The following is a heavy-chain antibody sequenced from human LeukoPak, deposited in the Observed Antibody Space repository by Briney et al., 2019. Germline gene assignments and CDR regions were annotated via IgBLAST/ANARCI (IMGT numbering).Heavy chain of an antibody. CDR1: GYTLSTYW. Sequence: PGGSLRLSCAASGYTLSTYWMHWVRQAPGKGLVWVSRINSDGGSTTYADSVKGRFTISRDNAKNMLYLQMNSLRAEDTAVYYCARDRFFGMDVWGQGTTVTVSS. CDR3: ARDRFFGMDV. J-gene: IGHJ6*02. V-gene: IGHV3-74*01. CDR2: INSDGGST.